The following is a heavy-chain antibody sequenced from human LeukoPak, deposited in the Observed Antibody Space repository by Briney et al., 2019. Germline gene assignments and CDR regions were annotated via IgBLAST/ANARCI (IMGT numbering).Heavy chain of an antibody. CDR1: GFTFSSYW. D-gene: IGHD7-27*01. V-gene: IGHV3-7*01. Sequence: GGSLRLSCAASGFTFSSYWMSWVRQAPGKGLEWVANIKQDGSEKYYVDSVKGRFTISGDNSKNTLYLQMNSLRAEDTAMYYCARGLHLGSDIWGQGTMVTVSS. CDR3: ARGLHLGSDI. CDR2: IKQDGSEK. J-gene: IGHJ3*02.